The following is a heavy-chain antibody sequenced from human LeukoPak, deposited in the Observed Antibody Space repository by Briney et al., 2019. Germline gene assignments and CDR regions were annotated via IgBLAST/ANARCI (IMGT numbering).Heavy chain of an antibody. CDR2: IIPIFGTA. D-gene: IGHD6-19*01. CDR3: ARAPLYSSGWTNYFDY. Sequence: SVKVSCKASGGTFSSYAISWVRQAPRQGLEWMGGIIPIFGTANYAQKFQGRVTITADKSTSTAYMELSSLRSEDTAVYYCARAPLYSSGWTNYFDYWGQGTLVTVSS. CDR1: GGTFSSYA. J-gene: IGHJ4*02. V-gene: IGHV1-69*06.